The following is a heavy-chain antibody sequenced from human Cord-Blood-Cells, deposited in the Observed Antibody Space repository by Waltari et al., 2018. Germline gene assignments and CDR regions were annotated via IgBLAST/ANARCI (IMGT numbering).Heavy chain of an antibody. Sequence: QVQLQQWGAGLLKPSETLSLTCAVYGGSFSGSYWSWIRQPPGKGLEWIGEINHSGSTNYNPSLKSRVTISVDTSKNQFSLKLSSVTAADTAVYYCASDYYGSGSYDYWGQGTLVTVSS. CDR2: INHSGST. J-gene: IGHJ4*02. V-gene: IGHV4-34*01. CDR3: ASDYYGSGSYDY. CDR1: GGSFSGSY. D-gene: IGHD3-10*01.